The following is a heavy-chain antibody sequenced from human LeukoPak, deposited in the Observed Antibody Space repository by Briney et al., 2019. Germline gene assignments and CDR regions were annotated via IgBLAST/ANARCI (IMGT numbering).Heavy chain of an antibody. D-gene: IGHD4-17*01. CDR1: GGTFSSYA. CDR3: ARDPGDYGDPLYYFDY. V-gene: IGHV1-69*01. CDR2: IIPIFGTA. Sequence: GSSVKVSCKASGGTFSSYAISWVRQAPGQGLEWMGGIIPIFGTANYAQKFQGRVTITADESTSTAYMELSSLRAEDTAVYYCARDPGDYGDPLYYFDYWGQGTLVTVSS. J-gene: IGHJ4*02.